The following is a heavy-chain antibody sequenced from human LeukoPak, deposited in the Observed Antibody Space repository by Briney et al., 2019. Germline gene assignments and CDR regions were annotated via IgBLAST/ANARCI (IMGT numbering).Heavy chain of an antibody. CDR3: ARGKVDWFDP. Sequence: SETLSLTCAVYGGSFSGYYWSWIRQPPGKGLEWIGEINHSGSTNYNPSLKSRVTISVDTSKNQFSLKLSSVTAADTAVYYCARGKVDWFDPWGQGTLVTVSS. J-gene: IGHJ5*02. V-gene: IGHV4-34*01. CDR2: INHSGST. D-gene: IGHD1-26*01. CDR1: GGSFSGYY.